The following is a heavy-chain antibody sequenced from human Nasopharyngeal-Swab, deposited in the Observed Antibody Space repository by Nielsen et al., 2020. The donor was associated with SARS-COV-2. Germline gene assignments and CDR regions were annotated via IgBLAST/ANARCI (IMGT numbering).Heavy chain of an antibody. D-gene: IGHD6-13*01. J-gene: IGHJ5*02. CDR3: ARDLDSSSWFNWFDP. V-gene: IGHV4-59*12. Sequence: WIRQPPGKGLEWIGYIYYSGSTNYNPSLKSRVTISVDTSKNQFSLKLSSVTAADTAVYCCARDLDSSSWFNWFDPWGQGTLVTVSS. CDR2: IYYSGST.